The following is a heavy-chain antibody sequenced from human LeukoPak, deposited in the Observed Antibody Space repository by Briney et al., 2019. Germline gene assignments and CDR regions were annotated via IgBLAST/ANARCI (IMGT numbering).Heavy chain of an antibody. CDR3: ARAYYDSSGYFNAFDI. V-gene: IGHV3-7*01. CDR1: GFTFNTYW. Sequence: GGSLRLSCAASGFTFNTYWMAWIRQVPGKGLEWVANMKHDGSEIYYGGSVKGRFTISRDNAKNSLYLQMNSLRVEDTAVYYCARAYYDSSGYFNAFDIWGQGTMVTVSS. D-gene: IGHD3-22*01. CDR2: MKHDGSEI. J-gene: IGHJ3*02.